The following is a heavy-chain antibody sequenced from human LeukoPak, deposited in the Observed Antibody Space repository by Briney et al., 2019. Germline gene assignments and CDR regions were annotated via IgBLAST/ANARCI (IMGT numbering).Heavy chain of an antibody. Sequence: ASVKVSCKASGYTFTNYGITWVRQAPGQGLEWMGWISAYNGNTNYAQKLQGRVTMTTDTSTSTAYMELRSLRSDDTAVYYCARLVGAYNWFDPWGQGTLVTVSS. CDR3: ARLVGAYNWFDP. J-gene: IGHJ5*02. V-gene: IGHV1-18*01. CDR2: ISAYNGNT. CDR1: GYTFTNYG. D-gene: IGHD1-26*01.